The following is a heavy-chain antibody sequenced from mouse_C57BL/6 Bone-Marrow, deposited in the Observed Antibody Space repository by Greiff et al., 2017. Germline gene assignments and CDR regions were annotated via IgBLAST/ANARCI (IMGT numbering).Heavy chain of an antibody. J-gene: IGHJ2*01. CDR3: TRLLLQMNYFDY. D-gene: IGHD1-1*01. V-gene: IGHV5-9-1*02. CDR2: ISSGGDYI. Sequence: EVHLVESGEGLVKPGGSLKLSCAASGFTFSSYAMSWVRQTPEKRLEWVAYISSGGDYIYYADTVKGRFTISRDNARNTLYLQMSSLKSEDTAMYYCTRLLLQMNYFDYWGQGTTRTVSS. CDR1: GFTFSSYA.